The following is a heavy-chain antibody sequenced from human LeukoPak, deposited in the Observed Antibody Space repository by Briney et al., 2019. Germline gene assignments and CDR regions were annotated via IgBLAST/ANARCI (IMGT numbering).Heavy chain of an antibody. Sequence: SETLSLTCAVSGYSISSSNWWGWIRQPPGKGLEWIGYIYYSGSTYYNPSLKSRVTMSVDTSKNQFSLKLSSVTAVDTAVYYCARHGGVRYYYDSSGYHWGQGTLVTVSS. CDR2: IYYSGST. CDR3: ARHGGVRYYYDSSGYH. V-gene: IGHV4-28*01. D-gene: IGHD3-22*01. J-gene: IGHJ5*02. CDR1: GYSISSSNW.